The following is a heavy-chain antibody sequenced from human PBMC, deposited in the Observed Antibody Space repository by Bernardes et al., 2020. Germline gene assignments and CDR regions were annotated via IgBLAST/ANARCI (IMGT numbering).Heavy chain of an antibody. CDR2: INNDGSER. J-gene: IGHJ4*01. CDR1: GFTFSNYW. Sequence: GWSLRLSCAASGFTFSNYWMHWVRQAPGKGLEWVSHINNDGSERSYADSVRGRFTISRDNAKNTLYLQMNSLRVDDTALYYCARGAGAFDFWGHGTLVTVSS. CDR3: ARGAGAFDF. V-gene: IGHV3-74*01.